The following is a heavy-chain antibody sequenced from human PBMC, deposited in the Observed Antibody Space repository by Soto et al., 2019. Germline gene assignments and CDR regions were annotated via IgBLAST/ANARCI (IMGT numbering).Heavy chain of an antibody. CDR2: INQSGST. V-gene: IGHV4-34*01. D-gene: IGHD3-9*01. Sequence: SETLSLTFSVHGGSFSVYYWSWILHPPGNGLERIGEINQSGSTNYNPSLKSRVTISLDTSRNQFSLKLSSVTSADTAVYCFARDVNVFSPGPFWGKGTLVTIYS. CDR1: GGSFSVYY. J-gene: IGHJ4*02. CDR3: ARDVNVFSPGPF.